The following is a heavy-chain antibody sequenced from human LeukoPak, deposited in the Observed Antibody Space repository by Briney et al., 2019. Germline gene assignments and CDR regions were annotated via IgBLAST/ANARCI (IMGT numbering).Heavy chain of an antibody. Sequence: SETLSLTCAVYGGSFSGYYWSWIRQPPGKGLEWIGEINHSGSTNYNPSLKSRVTISVDTSKNQFSLKLSSVTAADTAVYYCARAPAYSSGWCSIKYFQHWGQGTLVTVSS. CDR2: INHSGST. J-gene: IGHJ1*01. CDR1: GGSFSGYY. D-gene: IGHD6-19*01. V-gene: IGHV4-34*01. CDR3: ARAPAYSSGWCSIKYFQH.